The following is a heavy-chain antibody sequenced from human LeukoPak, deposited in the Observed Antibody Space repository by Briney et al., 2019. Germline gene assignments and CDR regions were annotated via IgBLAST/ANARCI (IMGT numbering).Heavy chain of an antibody. CDR3: ARAYYDSSGFFDY. CDR1: GGSISSGSYY. Sequence: SETLSLTCTVSGGSISSGSYYWSWIRQPAGKGLEWIGRIYTSGSTNYNPSLKSRVTISEDTSKNQFSLKLSSVTAADTAVYYCARAYYDSSGFFDYWGQGTLVTVSS. V-gene: IGHV4-61*02. J-gene: IGHJ4*02. D-gene: IGHD3-22*01. CDR2: IYTSGST.